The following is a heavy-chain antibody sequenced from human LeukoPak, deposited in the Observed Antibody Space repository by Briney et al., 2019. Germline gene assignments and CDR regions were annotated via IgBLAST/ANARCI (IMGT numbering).Heavy chain of an antibody. CDR3: ARHPGLRYSSGPRYYYYYMDV. J-gene: IGHJ6*03. Sequence: GESLKISCKGSGYSFTSYWIGWVRQMPGKGLEWMGIIYPGDSDTRYSPSFQGQVTISADKSISTAYLQWSSLKASDTAMYYCARHPGLRYSSGPRYYYYYMDVWGKGTTVTVSS. CDR2: IYPGDSDT. CDR1: GYSFTSYW. D-gene: IGHD6-19*01. V-gene: IGHV5-51*01.